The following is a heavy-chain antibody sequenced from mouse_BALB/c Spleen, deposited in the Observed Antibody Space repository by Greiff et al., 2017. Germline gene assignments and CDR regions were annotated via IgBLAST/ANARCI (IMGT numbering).Heavy chain of an antibody. CDR2: IYPGNVNT. V-gene: IGHV1S56*01. CDR1: GYTFTSYY. J-gene: IGHJ3*01. Sequence: QVQLQQSGPELVKPGASVRISCKASGYTFTSYYIHWVKQRPGQGLEWIGWIYPGNVNTKYNEKFKGKATLTADKSSSTAYMQLSSLTSEDSAVYFCARVNYGSTWFAYWGQGTLVTVSA. CDR3: ARVNYGSTWFAY. D-gene: IGHD1-1*01.